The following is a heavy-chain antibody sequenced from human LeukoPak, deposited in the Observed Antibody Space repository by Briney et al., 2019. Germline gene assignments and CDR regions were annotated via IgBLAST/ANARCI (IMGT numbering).Heavy chain of an antibody. D-gene: IGHD2-2*01. Sequence: LETLSLTCTVSGGSISSSSYYWGWIRQPPGTGLEWIGSIYYSGSTYYNPSLKSRVTISVDTSKNQFSLKLSSVTAADTAVYYSARVSGCSSTSCYGNPDDYYYYYGMDVWGQGTTVTVSS. CDR1: GGSISSSSYY. V-gene: IGHV4-39*07. CDR3: ARVSGCSSTSCYGNPDDYYYYYGMDV. CDR2: IYYSGST. J-gene: IGHJ6*02.